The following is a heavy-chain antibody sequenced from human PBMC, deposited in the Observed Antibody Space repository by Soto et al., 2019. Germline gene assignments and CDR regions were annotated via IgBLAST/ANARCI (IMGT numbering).Heavy chain of an antibody. CDR1: GGSIGTFF. D-gene: IGHD1-7*01. V-gene: IGHV4-59*08. Sequence: PSETLSLTCAVSGGSIGTFFWTWIRQPPGKGLEWVGYISYRGSTTYNPSLKSRVTMSVDTSNNQFSLKLKSVTAADTAVYYCGRHNPKHNWNYDYWGRASLVTVS. J-gene: IGHJ4*02. CDR3: GRHNPKHNWNYDY. CDR2: ISYRGST.